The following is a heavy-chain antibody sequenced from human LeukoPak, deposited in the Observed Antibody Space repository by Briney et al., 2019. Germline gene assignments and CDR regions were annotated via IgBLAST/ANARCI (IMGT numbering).Heavy chain of an antibody. CDR2: IKQDGSEK. CDR1: GFTFSSYW. Sequence: GGSLRLSCAASGFTFSSYWMSWVRQAPGKGLEGVANIKQDGSEKYYVDSVKGRFTISRDNAKNSLYLQMNSLRAEDTAVYYCARALRYFDWLGWFDPWGQGTLVTVSS. J-gene: IGHJ5*02. D-gene: IGHD3-9*01. V-gene: IGHV3-7*01. CDR3: ARALRYFDWLGWFDP.